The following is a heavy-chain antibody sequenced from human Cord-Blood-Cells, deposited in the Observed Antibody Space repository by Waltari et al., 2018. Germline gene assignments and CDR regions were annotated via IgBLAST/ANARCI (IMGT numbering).Heavy chain of an antibody. V-gene: IGHV3-30*04. J-gene: IGHJ3*02. D-gene: IGHD2-21*01. Sequence: QVQLVESGGGVVQPGGSLRLSWAASGFTFSSYATPWVRQAPGKGLEWVAVISYDGSNKYYADSVKGRFTISRDNSKNTLYLQMNSLRAEDTAVYYCARVSSINAFDIWGQGTMVTDSS. CDR2: ISYDGSNK. CDR3: ARVSSINAFDI. CDR1: GFTFSSYA.